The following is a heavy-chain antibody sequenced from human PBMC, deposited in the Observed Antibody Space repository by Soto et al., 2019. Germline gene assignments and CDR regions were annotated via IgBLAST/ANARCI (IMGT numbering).Heavy chain of an antibody. D-gene: IGHD2-2*01. V-gene: IGHV3-72*01. J-gene: IGHJ3*02. CDR1: GFTFSDHY. CDR2: TRNKANSYTT. CDR3: ARSTGVGCSSTSCYDAFDI. Sequence: GGSLRLSCAASGFTFSDHYMDWVRQAPGKGLEWVGRTRNKANSYTTEYAASVKGRFTISRDDSKNSLYLQMNSLKTEDTAVYYCARSTGVGCSSTSCYDAFDIWGQGTMVTVSS.